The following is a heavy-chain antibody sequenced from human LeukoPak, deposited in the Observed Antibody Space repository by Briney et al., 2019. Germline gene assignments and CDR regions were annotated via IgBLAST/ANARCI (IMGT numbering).Heavy chain of an antibody. D-gene: IGHD6-19*01. CDR1: GGSISSSSSF. CDR3: ARSRGLAVAGELDY. Sequence: PSETLSLTCTVSGGSISSSSSFWVWIRQPPGKGLEWIGNIYYSGSTYYNPSVKSRVTISVDTSNNQFSLKLSSVTAADTAVYYCARSRGLAVAGELDYWGQGILVTVYS. J-gene: IGHJ4*02. CDR2: IYYSGST. V-gene: IGHV4-39*07.